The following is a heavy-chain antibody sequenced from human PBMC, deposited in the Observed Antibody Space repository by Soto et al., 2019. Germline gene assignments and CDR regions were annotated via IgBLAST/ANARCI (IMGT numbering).Heavy chain of an antibody. D-gene: IGHD4-17*01. J-gene: IGHJ4*02. CDR3: ASRGDYTWHS. CDR1: GGSVSGDSW. V-gene: IGHV4-4*02. Sequence: QVQLQESGPGLVKPSGTLSLTCAVSGGSVSGDSWWSWVRQPPGKGLEWIGEIFRSGTTNYNPSLKSRITVSIDKPKNQFSLKLTSVTAADTAVYYCASRGDYTWHSWGQGTLVTVSS. CDR2: IFRSGTT.